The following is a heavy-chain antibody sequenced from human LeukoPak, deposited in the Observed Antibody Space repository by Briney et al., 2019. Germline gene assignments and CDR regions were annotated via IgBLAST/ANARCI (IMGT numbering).Heavy chain of an antibody. J-gene: IGHJ5*02. Sequence: ASVKVSCKASGYTFTGYYMHWVRQAPGQGLEWMGWINPNSGDTNYAQKFQGRVTMTRDTSISTAYMDLSSLRSDDTAVYYCARPTLQTLGAWGQGTLVTVSS. CDR2: INPNSGDT. CDR1: GYTFTGYY. D-gene: IGHD3-10*01. CDR3: ARPTLQTLGA. V-gene: IGHV1-2*02.